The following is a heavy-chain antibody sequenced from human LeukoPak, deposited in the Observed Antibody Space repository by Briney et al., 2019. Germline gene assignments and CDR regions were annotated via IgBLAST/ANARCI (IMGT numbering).Heavy chain of an antibody. CDR2: IYTSGST. V-gene: IGHV4-61*02. CDR3: ARELWSYGSSGYPFDY. D-gene: IGHD3-22*01. Sequence: SETLSLTCTVSGGSISSGSYYWSWIRQPAGKGLEWIGRIYTSGSTNYNPSLKSRVSISVDTSKNQFSLKLRSVTAADTAVYYCARELWSYGSSGYPFDYWGQGTLVTVSS. CDR1: GGSISSGSYY. J-gene: IGHJ4*02.